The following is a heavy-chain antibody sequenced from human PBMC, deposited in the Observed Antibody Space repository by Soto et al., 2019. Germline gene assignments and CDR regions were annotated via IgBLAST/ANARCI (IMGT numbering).Heavy chain of an antibody. Sequence: QVQLQQWGAGLLKPSETLSLTCAVYGGSFSGYYWSWIRQPPGKGLEWIGEINHSGSTNYNPSLKSRVTISVDTSKNQFSLKLSSVTAADTAVYYCARSTNQVVVAATVHDAFDIWGQGTMVTVSS. CDR2: INHSGST. J-gene: IGHJ3*02. CDR1: GGSFSGYY. V-gene: IGHV4-34*01. CDR3: ARSTNQVVVAATVHDAFDI. D-gene: IGHD2-15*01.